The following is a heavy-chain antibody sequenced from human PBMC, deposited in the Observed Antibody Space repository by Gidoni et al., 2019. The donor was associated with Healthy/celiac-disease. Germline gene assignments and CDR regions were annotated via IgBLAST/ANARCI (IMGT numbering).Heavy chain of an antibody. CDR3: ARDRGIAVAADFDY. CDR2: ISSSSSYI. Sequence: EVQLVDSGGGLVKPGGSLRLSCAASGFTFSSYSMNWVRQAPGKGLEWVSSISSSSSYIYYADSVKGRFTISRDNAKNSLYLQMNSLRAEDTAVYYCARDRGIAVAADFDYWGQGTLVTVSS. D-gene: IGHD6-19*01. V-gene: IGHV3-21*01. CDR1: GFTFSSYS. J-gene: IGHJ4*02.